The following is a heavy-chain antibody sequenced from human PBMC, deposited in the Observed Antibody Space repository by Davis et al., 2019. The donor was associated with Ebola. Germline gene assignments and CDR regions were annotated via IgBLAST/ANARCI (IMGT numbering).Heavy chain of an antibody. V-gene: IGHV3-64*01. Sequence: GESLKISCAASGFTFSSYAMHWVRQAPGKGLEYVSAISSNGGSTYYANSVKGRFTISRDNSKNTLYLQMNSLRAEDTAVYYCARDVDYWGQGTLVTVSS. CDR1: GFTFSSYA. CDR3: ARDVDY. CDR2: ISSNGGST. J-gene: IGHJ4*02.